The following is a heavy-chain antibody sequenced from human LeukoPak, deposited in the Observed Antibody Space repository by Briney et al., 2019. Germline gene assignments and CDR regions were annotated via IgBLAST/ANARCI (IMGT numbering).Heavy chain of an antibody. CDR2: IKGDGSWT. V-gene: IGHV3-74*01. J-gene: IGHJ4*02. CDR1: GFTFSSYP. CDR3: VSFYETY. Sequence: GGSLRLSCAASGFTFSSYPMHWVRQAPGKGLVWVSHIKGDGSWTTYADSVKGRFTISKDNAKNTVYLQMNNLRAEDTAVYYCVSFYETYWGRGTLVTVSS. D-gene: IGHD2-2*01.